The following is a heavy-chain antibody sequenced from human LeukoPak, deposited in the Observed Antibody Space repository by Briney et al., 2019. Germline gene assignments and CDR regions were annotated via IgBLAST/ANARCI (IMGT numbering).Heavy chain of an antibody. V-gene: IGHV3-23*01. CDR3: ARRSGIAVAGAFDY. Sequence: GGSLRLSCAASGFTFSNYAMTWVRQAPGKGLEWVSAISGSGGSISYAGSVKGRFTISRDNSKNTLFLQMNSLRAEDTAVYYCARRSGIAVAGAFDYWGQGTLVTVSS. J-gene: IGHJ4*02. CDR1: GFTFSNYA. D-gene: IGHD6-19*01. CDR2: ISGSGGSI.